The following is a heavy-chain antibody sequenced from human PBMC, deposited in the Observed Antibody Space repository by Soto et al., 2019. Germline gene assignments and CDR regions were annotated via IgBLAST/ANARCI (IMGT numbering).Heavy chain of an antibody. J-gene: IGHJ4*02. D-gene: IGHD4-17*01. Sequence: PGGSLRLSCAASGFTFSSYAMHWVRQAPGKGLEWVAVISYDGSNKYYADSVKGRFTISRDNSKNTLYLQMNSLRAEDTAVYYCAREVHDYGDCLDYWGQGTLVTVSS. CDR1: GFTFSSYA. V-gene: IGHV3-30-3*01. CDR3: AREVHDYGDCLDY. CDR2: ISYDGSNK.